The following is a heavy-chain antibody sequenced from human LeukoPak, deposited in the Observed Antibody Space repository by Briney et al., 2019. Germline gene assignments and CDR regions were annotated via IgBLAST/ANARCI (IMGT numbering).Heavy chain of an antibody. V-gene: IGHV1-69*02. D-gene: IGHD2-2*01. CDR3: ARGLLHCSSTSCYLPLGYFDY. CDR1: GVTFSSYT. CDR2: IIPILGIA. Sequence: GSSVKVSCKASGVTFSSYTISWVRQAPGQGLEWMGRIIPILGIANYAQKFPGRVTITADKSTSTAYMELSGLRSEDTAVYYCARGLLHCSSTSCYLPLGYFDYWGQGTLVTVSS. J-gene: IGHJ4*02.